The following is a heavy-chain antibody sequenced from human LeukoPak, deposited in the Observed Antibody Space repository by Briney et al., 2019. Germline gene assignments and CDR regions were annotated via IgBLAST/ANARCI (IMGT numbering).Heavy chain of an antibody. CDR3: ASSPRFYCSSTSCYPSFDY. Sequence: SETLSLTCIVSGGSISNGSFYWNWIRQPAGKGLEWIGRIYTSGSTNYNPSLKSRVTISVDTSKNQFSLRLSSVTAADTAVYFCASSPRFYCSSTSCYPSFDYWGQGTLVTVSS. CDR1: GGSISNGSFY. V-gene: IGHV4-61*02. CDR2: IYTSGST. D-gene: IGHD2-2*01. J-gene: IGHJ4*02.